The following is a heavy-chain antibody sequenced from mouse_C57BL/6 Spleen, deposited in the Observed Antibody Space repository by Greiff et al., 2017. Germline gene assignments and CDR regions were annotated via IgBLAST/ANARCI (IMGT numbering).Heavy chain of an antibody. D-gene: IGHD1-1*01. V-gene: IGHV1-54*01. CDR2: INPGSGGT. CDR3: ARNDYGSSDYAMDY. J-gene: IGHJ4*01. CDR1: GYAFTNYL. Sequence: QVQLQQSGAELVRPGTSVQVSCKASGYAFTNYLIEWVKQRPGQGLEWIGVINPGSGGTNYNEKFKGKATLTADKSSSTAYMQLSSLTSEDSAVYFCARNDYGSSDYAMDYWGQGTSVTVSS.